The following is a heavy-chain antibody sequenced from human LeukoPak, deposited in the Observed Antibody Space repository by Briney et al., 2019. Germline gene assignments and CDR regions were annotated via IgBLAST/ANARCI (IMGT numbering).Heavy chain of an antibody. Sequence: SETLSLTCTVSGGSISSYYWSWIRQPAGKGLEWIGRIYTSGSTNYNPSLKSRVTMSVDTSKSQFSLKLSSVTAADTAVYYCARDSIVGATTVFDYWGQGTLVTVSS. J-gene: IGHJ4*02. V-gene: IGHV4-4*07. CDR3: ARDSIVGATTVFDY. D-gene: IGHD1-26*01. CDR2: IYTSGST. CDR1: GGSISSYY.